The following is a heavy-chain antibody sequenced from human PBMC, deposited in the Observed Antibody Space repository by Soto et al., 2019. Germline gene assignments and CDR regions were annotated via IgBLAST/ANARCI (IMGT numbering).Heavy chain of an antibody. CDR3: ARVPTGKYGVWNY. V-gene: IGHV3-74*01. Sequence: EEQLVESGGGLVQPGGSLRLSCAASGFTFSSYWMHWVRQAPGKGLVWVSRINPCGSITAYADSVKGRFTISRDNAKNTLYLQMNSLRGDDTAVYYCARVPTGKYGVWNYWVQGTLVTVSS. D-gene: IGHD2-8*01. CDR1: GFTFSSYW. J-gene: IGHJ4*02. CDR2: INPCGSIT.